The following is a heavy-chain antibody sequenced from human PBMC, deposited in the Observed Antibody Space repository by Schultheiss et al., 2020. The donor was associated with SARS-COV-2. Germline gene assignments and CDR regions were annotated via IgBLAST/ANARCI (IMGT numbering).Heavy chain of an antibody. CDR1: GYTFTGYY. Sequence: ASVKVSCKASGYTFTGYYMHWVRQAPGQGLEWMGWINPNSGGTNYAQKFQGRVTMTRDTSISTAYMELSRLRSDDTAVYYCAREALGYCSGGSCYLDYWGQGTLVTVSS. J-gene: IGHJ4*02. D-gene: IGHD2-15*01. CDR2: INPNSGGT. V-gene: IGHV1-2*02. CDR3: AREALGYCSGGSCYLDY.